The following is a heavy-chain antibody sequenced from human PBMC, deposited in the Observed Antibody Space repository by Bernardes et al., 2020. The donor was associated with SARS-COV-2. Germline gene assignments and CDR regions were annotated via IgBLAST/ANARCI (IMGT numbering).Heavy chain of an antibody. Sequence: SETLSLTCTVSGDSIRSSRYDWGWVRQPPGKGLEWIGTISYTGSTYYTPSLKSRVTIFVDTSNNQFSLRLSSVTATDTAIYYCSRIASSGWYDHALDSWGQGTLVTVSS. CDR3: SRIASSGWYDHALDS. CDR1: GDSIRSSRYD. D-gene: IGHD6-19*01. CDR2: ISYTGST. J-gene: IGHJ4*02. V-gene: IGHV4-39*01.